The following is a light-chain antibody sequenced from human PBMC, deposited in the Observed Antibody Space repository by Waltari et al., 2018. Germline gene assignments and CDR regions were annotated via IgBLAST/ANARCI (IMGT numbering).Light chain of an antibody. V-gene: IGLV1-47*01. Sequence: QSVLTQPPSASGTPGQRVTISCSGSSPNIGSNFVYLYQQLPGTAPKLLIYRNTQRPSGVPDRFSGSKSGTSASLAISGLRSEDEADYYCAAWDDSLSGPVFGGGTKLTVL. CDR2: RNT. CDR1: SPNIGSNF. J-gene: IGLJ2*01. CDR3: AAWDDSLSGPV.